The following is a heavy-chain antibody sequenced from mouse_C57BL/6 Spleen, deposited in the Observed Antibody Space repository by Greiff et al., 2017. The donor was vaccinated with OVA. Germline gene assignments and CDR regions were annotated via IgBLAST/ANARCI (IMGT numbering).Heavy chain of an antibody. D-gene: IGHD1-1*01. CDR2: IHPNSGST. Sequence: QVQLQQPGAELVKPGASVKLSCKASGYTFTSYWMHWVKQRPGQGLEWIGMIHPNSGSTNYNEKFKSKATLTVDKSSSTAYMQLSSLTSEDSAVYYGARRSTVVSYWYFDVWGTGTTVTVSS. CDR3: ARRSTVVSYWYFDV. V-gene: IGHV1-64*01. CDR1: GYTFTSYW. J-gene: IGHJ1*03.